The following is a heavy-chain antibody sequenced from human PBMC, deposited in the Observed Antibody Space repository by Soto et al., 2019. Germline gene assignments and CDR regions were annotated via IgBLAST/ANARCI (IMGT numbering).Heavy chain of an antibody. D-gene: IGHD3-22*01. V-gene: IGHV3-30-3*01. CDR1: GLTFSSYA. CDR2: ISYDGSNK. Sequence: GGSMRLSCAASGLTFSSYAMHWVRQAPGKGLEWVAVISYDGSNKYYADSVKGRFTISRDNSKNTLYLQMNSLRAEDTAVYYCARVYDNAFDIWGQGTMVTVSS. J-gene: IGHJ3*02. CDR3: ARVYDNAFDI.